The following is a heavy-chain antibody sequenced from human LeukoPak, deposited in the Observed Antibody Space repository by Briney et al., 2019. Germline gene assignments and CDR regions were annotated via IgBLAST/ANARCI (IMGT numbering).Heavy chain of an antibody. V-gene: IGHV4-61*01. CDR2: IFYSGIT. CDR1: GGSLNTPNYY. CDR3: ARTNPWELKYYFDY. Sequence: SETLSLTCTVSGGSLNTPNYYWGWVRQPPGKGLEWIGNIFYSGITNYNPSLKSRVTISVGTSKNQFSLKLSSVTAADTAVYYCARTNPWELKYYFDYWGQGTLVTVSS. D-gene: IGHD1-7*01. J-gene: IGHJ4*02.